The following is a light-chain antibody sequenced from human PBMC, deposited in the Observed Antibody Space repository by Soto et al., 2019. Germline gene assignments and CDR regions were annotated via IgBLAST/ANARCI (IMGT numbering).Light chain of an antibody. J-gene: IGKJ4*01. CDR1: QAISSW. V-gene: IGKV1-12*01. CDR3: QHSSRYPLT. Sequence: DIQMTQSPSSVSASVGDRVTITCRASQAISSWLAWYQQKVGEAPRLLIYDAFTLQTGVPSRFSGGGSGTDFTLTISSLQPEDFATYYCQHSSRYPLTFGGGTKVGIK. CDR2: DAF.